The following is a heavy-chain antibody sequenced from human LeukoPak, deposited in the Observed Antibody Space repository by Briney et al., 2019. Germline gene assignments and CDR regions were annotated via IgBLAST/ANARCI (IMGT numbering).Heavy chain of an antibody. CDR1: DDSFSSHY. J-gene: IGHJ3*02. CDR3: ARDLVTVTKGFDI. V-gene: IGHV4-59*11. CDR2: ISYIGST. D-gene: IGHD4-17*01. Sequence: SETLSLTCAVSDDSFSSHYWTWIRQPPGKGLEWIGYISYIGSTNYNPSLKSRVTISIDPSKTQFSLKLSSVTAADTAVYYCARDLVTVTKGFDIWGQGTMVSVSS.